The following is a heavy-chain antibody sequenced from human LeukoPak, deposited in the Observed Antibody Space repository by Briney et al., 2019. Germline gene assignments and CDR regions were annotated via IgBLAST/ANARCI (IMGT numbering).Heavy chain of an antibody. V-gene: IGHV4-39*01. CDR3: ARLDY. J-gene: IGHJ4*02. Sequence: SETLSLTCTVSGGSISSSSYFWCWIRQSPGKGLEWIGSIFYSGTTYYNPSLKSRVTISVDTSKNQFSLKLSSVTAADTAVYYCARLDYWGQGTLVTVSS. CDR2: IFYSGTT. CDR1: GGSISSSSYF.